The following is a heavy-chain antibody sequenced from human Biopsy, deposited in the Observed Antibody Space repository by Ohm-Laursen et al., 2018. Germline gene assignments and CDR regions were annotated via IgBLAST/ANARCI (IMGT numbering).Heavy chain of an antibody. Sequence: PSQTLSLTCAVFGKTFSDYHWSWIRQPPGKRLEWIGQINQAGTTNYNPSLKSRVSISADASKYEFSLRLTSVTAADTAVYLCGNEVHGRDYWGLGAQVTVSS. CDR1: GKTFSDYH. CDR3: GNEVHGRDY. CDR2: INQAGTT. V-gene: IGHV4-34*08. D-gene: IGHD2-15*01. J-gene: IGHJ4*02.